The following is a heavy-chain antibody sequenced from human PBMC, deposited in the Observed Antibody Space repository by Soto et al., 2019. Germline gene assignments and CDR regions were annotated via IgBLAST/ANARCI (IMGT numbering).Heavy chain of an antibody. CDR1: GYTFTGYY. CDR2: INPNSGGT. CDR3: ARGMADDYSNYPVDY. J-gene: IGHJ4*02. V-gene: IGHV1-2*02. D-gene: IGHD4-4*01. Sequence: ASVKVSCKASGYTFTGYYMHWVRQAPGQGLEWMGWINPNSGGTNYAQKFQGRVTMTRDTSISTAYMELSRLRSDDTAVYYCARGMADDYSNYPVDYWGQGTLVTVSS.